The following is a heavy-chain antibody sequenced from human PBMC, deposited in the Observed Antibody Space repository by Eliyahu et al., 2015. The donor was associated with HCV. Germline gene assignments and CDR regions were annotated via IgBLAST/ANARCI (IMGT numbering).Heavy chain of an antibody. V-gene: IGHV4-39*01. CDR3: ARQNYYDSSGYPYYFDY. Sequence: QLQLQESGPGLVKPSETLSLTCTVSGGSISSSSYYWGWIRQPPGKGLEWIGSIYYSGSTYYNPSLKSRVTISVDTSKNQFSLKLSSVTAADTAVYYCARQNYYDSSGYPYYFDYWGQGTLVTVSS. J-gene: IGHJ4*02. CDR1: GGSISSSSYY. CDR2: IYYSGST. D-gene: IGHD3-22*01.